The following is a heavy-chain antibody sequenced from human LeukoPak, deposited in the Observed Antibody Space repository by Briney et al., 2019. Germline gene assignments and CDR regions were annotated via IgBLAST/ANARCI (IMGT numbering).Heavy chain of an antibody. Sequence: GGSLRLSCAASGFNFINYWMNWVRQAPGKGLEWVANIKQDGSEKYYVDSVKGRFTISRDNAKNSLYLQMNSLRAEDTAVYYCARHGSFTMVRGRLRYYYMDVWGKGTTVTISS. J-gene: IGHJ6*03. CDR3: ARHGSFTMVRGRLRYYYMDV. D-gene: IGHD3-10*01. CDR2: IKQDGSEK. V-gene: IGHV3-7*03. CDR1: GFNFINYW.